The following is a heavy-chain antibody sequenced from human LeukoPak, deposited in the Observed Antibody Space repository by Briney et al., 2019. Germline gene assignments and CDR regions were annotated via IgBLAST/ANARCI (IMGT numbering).Heavy chain of an antibody. D-gene: IGHD4-23*01. CDR2: MNSNSGNT. Sequence: ASVKVSCKASGYTFTSYDCNWVRQATGQGLEWVGWMNSNSGNTGYAQKFQGRVTITRNISISTAYMELSSLIAEDTAVYYCAGDYGGNSGWFDPWGQGTLVTVPS. V-gene: IGHV1-8*01. J-gene: IGHJ5*02. CDR3: AGDYGGNSGWFDP. CDR1: GYTFTSYD.